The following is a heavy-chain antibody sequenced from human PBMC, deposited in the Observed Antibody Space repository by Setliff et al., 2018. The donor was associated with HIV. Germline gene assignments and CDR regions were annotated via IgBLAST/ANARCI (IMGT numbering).Heavy chain of an antibody. J-gene: IGHJ6*03. D-gene: IGHD2-21*02. V-gene: IGHV4-4*07. CDR3: TRDLWGDDYYYNNMDV. CDR1: GGSMNNDR. CDR2: ISTTGLT. Sequence: SETLSLTCTVSGGSMNNDRLSWIRQPAGKGLEWIGRISTTGLTTYNPSPKSRVSLSVAASQNQFFLELTSVTAADTAVYYCTRDLWGDDYYYNNMDVWGKGTTVTVSS.